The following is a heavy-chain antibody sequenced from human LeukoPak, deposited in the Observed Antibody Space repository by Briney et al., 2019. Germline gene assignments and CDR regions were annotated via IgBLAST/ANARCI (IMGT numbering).Heavy chain of an antibody. Sequence: GGSLRLSCAASGFTFSSYSMNWVRQAPGKGLEWVSYISSSGSTIYYADSVKGRFTISRDNAKNSLYLQMNSLRAEDTAVYYCARDSRSPPTSGADAFDIWGQGTMVTVSS. CDR1: GFTFSSYS. CDR3: ARDSRSPPTSGADAFDI. J-gene: IGHJ3*02. CDR2: ISSSGSTI. D-gene: IGHD6-25*01. V-gene: IGHV3-48*04.